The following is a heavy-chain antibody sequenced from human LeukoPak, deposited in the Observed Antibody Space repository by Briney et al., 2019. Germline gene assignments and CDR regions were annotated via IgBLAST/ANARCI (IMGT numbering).Heavy chain of an antibody. J-gene: IGHJ6*03. CDR3: ARLGGVRGYYYYYMDV. CDR1: GDSISSGTYY. CDR2: IHYGGRT. V-gene: IGHV4-39*01. D-gene: IGHD3-10*01. Sequence: SETLSLTCTVSGDSISSGTYYWGWIRQPPGKGLECIGNIHYGGRTYYNPSLKSRVTISVDTSKKQFSLKLSFVTAADTALYYCARLGGVRGYYYYYMDVWGKGTTVTVSS.